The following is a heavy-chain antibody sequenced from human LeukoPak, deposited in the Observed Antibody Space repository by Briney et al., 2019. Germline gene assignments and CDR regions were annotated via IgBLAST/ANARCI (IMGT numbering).Heavy chain of an antibody. Sequence: SQTLSLTRALYGGSLSGYYWTWVRQSPRKGREWIGDIHPSGSTYYNPSLKSRLTISVDTSKNQVSLKLRSVTAADTAVYYCARGLHDIAMIVVVMTSVSYYLDVWGKGTTVTVS. CDR3: ARGLHDIAMIVVVMTSVSYYLDV. CDR2: IHPSGST. J-gene: IGHJ6*03. CDR1: GGSLSGYY. D-gene: IGHD3-22*01. V-gene: IGHV4-34*01.